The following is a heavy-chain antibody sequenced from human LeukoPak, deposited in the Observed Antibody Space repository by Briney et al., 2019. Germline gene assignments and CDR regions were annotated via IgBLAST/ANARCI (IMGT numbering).Heavy chain of an antibody. CDR1: GFTFSSYA. D-gene: IGHD2-15*01. V-gene: IGHV3-23*01. CDR3: TRDCSGGSCWGDAFDI. CDR2: ISGSGGST. J-gene: IGHJ3*02. Sequence: GGSLRLSCAASGFTFSSYAMSWVRQAPGKGLEWVSAISGSGGSTYYADSVKGRFTISRDNSKNTLYLQMNSLRTEDTAVFYCTRDCSGGSCWGDAFDIWGQGTMVTVSS.